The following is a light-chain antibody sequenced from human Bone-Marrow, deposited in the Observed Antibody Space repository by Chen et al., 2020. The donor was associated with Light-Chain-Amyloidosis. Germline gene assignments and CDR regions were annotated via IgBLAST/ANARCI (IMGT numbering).Light chain of an antibody. J-gene: IGLJ3*02. CDR1: SSDVGGYNF. V-gene: IGLV2-14*01. Sequence: QSALTQPASVPASPGQSITISCTGNSSDVGGYNFVSLYQQHPSKAPKLMIYDVSNLPSGVSNRFSGSKSGNTASLTISGLQAEDEADYYCSSYTSSSTLEFGGGTKLTVL. CDR3: SSYTSSSTLE. CDR2: DVS.